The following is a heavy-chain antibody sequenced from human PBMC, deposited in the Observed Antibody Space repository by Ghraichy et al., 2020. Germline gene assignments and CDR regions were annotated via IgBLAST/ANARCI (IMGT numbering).Heavy chain of an antibody. CDR2: IDWDDDK. CDR3: ARIRIAAAEGMKWYYFDY. V-gene: IGHV2-70*11. J-gene: IGHJ4*02. D-gene: IGHD6-13*01. Sequence: SGPTLVKPTQTLTLTCTFSGFSLSTSGMCVSWIRQPPGKALEWLARIDWDDDKYYSTSLKTRLTISKDTSKNQVVLTMTNMDPVDTATYYCARIRIAAAEGMKWYYFDYWGQGTLVTVSS. CDR1: GFSLSTSGMC.